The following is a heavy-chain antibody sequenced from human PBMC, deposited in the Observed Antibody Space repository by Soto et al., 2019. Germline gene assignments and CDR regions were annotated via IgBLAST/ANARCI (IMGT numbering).Heavy chain of an antibody. J-gene: IGHJ4*02. CDR2: IIPIFGIA. V-gene: IGHV1-69*01. Sequence: QVQLVQSGAEVKKPGSSVKVSYKASGGTFSSYAISWVRQAPGQGLEWMGGIIPIFGIANYAQKFQGRVTITADESTRTAYTEMSSLRSEDTAVYYCAIFGRGYDDFDYWGQGTLVAVCS. CDR3: AIFGRGYDDFDY. D-gene: IGHD5-12*01. CDR1: GGTFSSYA.